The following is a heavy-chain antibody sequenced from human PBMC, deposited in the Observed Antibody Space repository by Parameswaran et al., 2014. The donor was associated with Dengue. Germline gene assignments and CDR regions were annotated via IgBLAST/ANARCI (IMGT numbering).Heavy chain of an antibody. Sequence: RWIRQPQEGLSGLGINHSGSTNYNPSLKSRVTISVDTSKNQFSLKLSSVTAADTAVYYCARVAYSYGLMQKSHMDVWGKGTTVTVSS. J-gene: IGHJ6*03. CDR3: ARVAYSYGLMQKSHMDV. V-gene: IGHV4-34*01. D-gene: IGHD5-18*01. CDR2: INHSGST.